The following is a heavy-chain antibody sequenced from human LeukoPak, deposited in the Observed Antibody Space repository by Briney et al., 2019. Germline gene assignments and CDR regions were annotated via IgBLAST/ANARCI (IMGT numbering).Heavy chain of an antibody. CDR1: GYSFTTYW. V-gene: IGHV5-10-1*01. J-gene: IGHJ3*02. D-gene: IGHD6-19*01. Sequence: GESLRISCKGSGYSFTTYWINWVRQMPGKGLECMGRIDPSDSYTHYSPSFQGHVAFSVDKSISTAYLEWSSLKASDSAMYYCARGLGSSGLDGFDMWGQGTLITVSS. CDR2: IDPSDSYT. CDR3: ARGLGSSGLDGFDM.